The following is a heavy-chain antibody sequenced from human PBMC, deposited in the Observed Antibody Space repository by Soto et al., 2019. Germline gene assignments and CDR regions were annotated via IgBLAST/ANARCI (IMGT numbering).Heavy chain of an antibody. V-gene: IGHV3-30-3*01. D-gene: IGHD3-3*01. Sequence: QVQLVESGGGAVQPGRSLRPSCAASGFTFSSYAMHWVRQAPGKGLEWVSLISYDGSNKDYADSVKGRFTISRDNSKNTLYLQMNGLRPEDTAVYYCARGDFWSGYYTIDYWGQGTLVTVS. CDR1: GFTFSSYA. CDR2: ISYDGSNK. CDR3: ARGDFWSGYYTIDY. J-gene: IGHJ4*02.